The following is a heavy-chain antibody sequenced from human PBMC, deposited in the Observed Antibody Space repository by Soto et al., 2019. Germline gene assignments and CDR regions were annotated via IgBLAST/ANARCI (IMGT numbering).Heavy chain of an antibody. CDR3: ARDYDILTGLNWFDP. CDR1: GYTFTSYG. V-gene: IGHV1-18*01. CDR2: ISAYNGNT. J-gene: IGHJ5*02. D-gene: IGHD3-9*01. Sequence: ASVKVSCKASGYTFTSYGISWVRQAPGQGLEWMGWISAYNGNTNYAQKIQGRVTMTTDTSTSTAYMELRSLRSDDTAVYYCARDYDILTGLNWFDPWGQGTLVTVSS.